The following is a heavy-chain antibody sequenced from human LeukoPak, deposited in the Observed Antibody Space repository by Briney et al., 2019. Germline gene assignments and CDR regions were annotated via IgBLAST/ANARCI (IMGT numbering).Heavy chain of an antibody. Sequence: PAGSLRLSCAASGFTFSSYWMHWVRQAPAKGLVWVSRINSDWSTISYADSVKGRFTISRDNARNSLYLQMNSLSVEDTAVYFCARRTTVLTVNPKTVDYWGQGTLVTVSS. CDR2: INSDWSTI. D-gene: IGHD4-23*01. CDR1: GFTFSSYW. V-gene: IGHV3-74*01. J-gene: IGHJ4*02. CDR3: ARRTTVLTVNPKTVDY.